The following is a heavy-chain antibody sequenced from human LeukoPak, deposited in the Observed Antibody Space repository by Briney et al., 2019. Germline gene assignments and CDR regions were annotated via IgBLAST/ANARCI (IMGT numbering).Heavy chain of an antibody. CDR1: GFTFSSYG. J-gene: IGHJ4*02. D-gene: IGHD7-27*01. V-gene: IGHV3-7*03. Sequence: PGGSLRLSCAASGFTFSSYGMHWVRQAPGKGLEWVATIQRYTGQTDYADSVRGRFIISRDDAKESLHLQMISLAAEDTAIYYCARDLWGSNDCWGRGTLVTVSS. CDR2: IQRYTGQT. CDR3: ARDLWGSNDC.